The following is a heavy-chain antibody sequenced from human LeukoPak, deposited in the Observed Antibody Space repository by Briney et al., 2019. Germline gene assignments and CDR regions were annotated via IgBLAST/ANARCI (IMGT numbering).Heavy chain of an antibody. CDR3: AKDDSYGGNSSFDY. V-gene: IGHV3-9*01. CDR2: ISWNSGSI. CDR1: GFTFDDYA. J-gene: IGHJ4*02. D-gene: IGHD4-23*01. Sequence: PGRSLRLSCAASGFTFDDYAMHWVRQAPGKGLEWVSGISWNSGSIDYADSVKGRFTISRDNAKNSLYLQMNSLRAEDTALYYCAKDDSYGGNSSFDYWGQGTLVTVSS.